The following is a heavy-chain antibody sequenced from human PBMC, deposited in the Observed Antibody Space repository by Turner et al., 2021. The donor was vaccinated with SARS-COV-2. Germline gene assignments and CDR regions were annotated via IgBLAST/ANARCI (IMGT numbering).Heavy chain of an antibody. Sequence: HLQLQESGPGLVKPSETLSLTCTVSGGSISSSSYYCGWIRQPPGKGLEWIGSIYYSGSTYYNPSLKSRVTISVDTSKNQFSLKLSFVTAADTAVYYCAGEEVVFRASHTLYYYGMDVWGQGTTVTVSS. CDR3: AGEEVVFRASHTLYYYGMDV. CDR2: IYYSGST. CDR1: GGSISSSSYY. J-gene: IGHJ6*02. D-gene: IGHD3-22*01. V-gene: IGHV4-39*01.